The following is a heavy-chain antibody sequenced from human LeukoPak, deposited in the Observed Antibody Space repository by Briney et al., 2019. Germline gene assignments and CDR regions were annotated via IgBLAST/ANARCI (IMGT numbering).Heavy chain of an antibody. Sequence: SQTLSLTCTVSGGSISSGGYYWSWIRQPPGKSLEWIGYIYHSGSTYYNPSLKSRVTISVDRSKNQFSLKLSSVTAADTAVYYCARVLEWLKSIDYWGQGTLVTVSS. J-gene: IGHJ4*02. D-gene: IGHD3-3*01. V-gene: IGHV4-30-2*01. CDR3: ARVLEWLKSIDY. CDR1: GGSISSGGYY. CDR2: IYHSGST.